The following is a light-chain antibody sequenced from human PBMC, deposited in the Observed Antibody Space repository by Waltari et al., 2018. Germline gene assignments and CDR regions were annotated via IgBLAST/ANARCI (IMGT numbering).Light chain of an antibody. CDR2: GAS. J-gene: IGKJ1*01. V-gene: IGKV3-20*01. Sequence: EIVLTQSPGTLSLSPGERATLHCRASQSVSSSHLAWYQQKPGQAPRLLIYGASSRATGIPDRFSGSGSGTDFTLTISRLEPEDFAVYYCQQYGSSPWTFGQGTKVEIK. CDR1: QSVSSSH. CDR3: QQYGSSPWT.